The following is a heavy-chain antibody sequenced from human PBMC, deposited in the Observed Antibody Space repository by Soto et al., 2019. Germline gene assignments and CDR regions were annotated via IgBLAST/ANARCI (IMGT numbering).Heavy chain of an antibody. V-gene: IGHV4-34*01. Sequence: QVQLQQWGAGLLKPSETLSLTCGVSGGSFSGYYWNWIRQPPGKGLEWIGEINHSGRTHYSTSLESRVTISLDTSRNEVSLRLNSVTAADTAVYYCARAAYSSGWDAPGFDYWGQGTLVTVSS. J-gene: IGHJ4*02. CDR2: INHSGRT. D-gene: IGHD6-19*01. CDR3: ARAAYSSGWDAPGFDY. CDR1: GGSFSGYY.